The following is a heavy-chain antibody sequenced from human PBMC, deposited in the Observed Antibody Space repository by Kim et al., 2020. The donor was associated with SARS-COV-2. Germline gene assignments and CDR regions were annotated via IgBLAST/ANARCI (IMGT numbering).Heavy chain of an antibody. V-gene: IGHV1-69*04. CDR3: AREPDSGQWLENWFDP. Sequence: SVKVSCKASGGTFSSYTISWVRQAPGQGLEWMGRIIPILGIANYAQKFQGRVTITADKSTSTAYMELSSLRSEDTAVYYCAREPDSGQWLENWFDPWGQEPWSPSPQ. D-gene: IGHD6-19*01. CDR1: GGTFSSYT. CDR2: IIPILGIA. J-gene: IGHJ5*02.